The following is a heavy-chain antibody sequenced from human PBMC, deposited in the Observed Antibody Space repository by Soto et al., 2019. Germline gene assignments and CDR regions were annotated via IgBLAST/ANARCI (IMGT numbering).Heavy chain of an antibody. CDR1: GGTFSSYA. V-gene: IGHV1-69*13. Sequence: SVKVSCKASGGTFSSYAISWVRQAPGQGLEWMGGIIPIFGTANYAQKFQGRVTITADESTSTAYMELSSLRSEDTAVYYCARGGYCXGGSCYSYYYYYYGMDVWGQGTTVTVSS. D-gene: IGHD2-15*01. CDR2: IIPIFGTA. CDR3: ARGGYCXGGSCYSYYYYYYGMDV. J-gene: IGHJ6*02.